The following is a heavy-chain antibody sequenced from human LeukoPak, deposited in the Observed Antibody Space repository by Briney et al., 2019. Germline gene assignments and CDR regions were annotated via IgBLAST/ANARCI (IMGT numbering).Heavy chain of an antibody. J-gene: IGHJ4*02. D-gene: IGHD4-23*01. V-gene: IGHV1-8*01. CDR3: ARERIGTTVDPTPLDY. CDR1: GYTFTSYD. CDR2: MNPNSGNT. Sequence: ASVKVSCKASGYTFTSYDINWVRQATGQGLEWMGWMNPNSGNTGYAQKFQGRVTMTRNTSISTAYMELSSLRSEDTAVYYCARERIGTTVDPTPLDYWGQGTLVTVSS.